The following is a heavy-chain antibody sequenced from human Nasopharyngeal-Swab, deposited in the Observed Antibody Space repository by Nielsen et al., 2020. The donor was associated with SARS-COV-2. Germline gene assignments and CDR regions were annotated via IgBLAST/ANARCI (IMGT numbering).Heavy chain of an antibody. J-gene: IGHJ6*02. CDR3: ARDPTLAVETETTYYYYGMDV. Sequence: ASVKVSCKASGYTFTSYYMHWVRQAPGQGLEWMGIINPSGGSTSYAQKFQGRVTMTRDTSTSTVYMKLSSLRSEDTAVYYCARDPTLAVETETTYYYYGMDVWGQGTTVTVSS. CDR1: GYTFTSYY. D-gene: IGHD6-19*01. V-gene: IGHV1-46*01. CDR2: INPSGGST.